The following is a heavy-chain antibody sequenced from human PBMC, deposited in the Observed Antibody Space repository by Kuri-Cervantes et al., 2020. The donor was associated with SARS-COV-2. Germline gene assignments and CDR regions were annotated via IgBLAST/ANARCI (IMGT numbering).Heavy chain of an antibody. Sequence: GSLRLSCTVSGVSITSDYLWGWIRQPPGKGLEWIGNSFYSGSTFYNPSLKSRVTISVDTSKNQFSLELSSVTAADTAVYYCARATLVRYFDCLSQGTTVTVSS. V-gene: IGHV4-39*01. CDR2: SFYSGST. CDR3: ARATLVRYFDC. J-gene: IGHJ4*03. D-gene: IGHD2-2*01. CDR1: GVSITSDYL.